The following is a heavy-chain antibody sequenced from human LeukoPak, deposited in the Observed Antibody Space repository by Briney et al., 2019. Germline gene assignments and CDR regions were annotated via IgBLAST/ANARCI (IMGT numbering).Heavy chain of an antibody. CDR3: ARDLSGGGLDY. D-gene: IGHD3-16*01. V-gene: IGHV3-30*03. Sequence: GGSLRLSCAASGFTFSSYGMHWVRQAPGKGLECVAVISYDGNNEHYADSVKGRFTISRDNSKDTLYLQMNSLRAEDSAVYYCARDLSGGGLDYWGQGTLVTVSS. J-gene: IGHJ4*02. CDR1: GFTFSSYG. CDR2: ISYDGNNE.